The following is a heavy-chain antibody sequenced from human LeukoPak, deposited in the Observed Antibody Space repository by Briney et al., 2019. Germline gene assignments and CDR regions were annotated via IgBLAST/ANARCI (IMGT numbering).Heavy chain of an antibody. D-gene: IGHD5-24*01. CDR2: ISGSGDST. Sequence: PGGSLRLSCAASGFTFSSYAMTWVRQAPGKGLEWVSAISGSGDSTYYADSVKGRFTISRDNSKNTLCLQMSSLRAEDTAVYYCARADDGYNSNDYWGQGTLVTVSS. CDR3: ARADDGYNSNDY. V-gene: IGHV3-23*01. J-gene: IGHJ4*02. CDR1: GFTFSSYA.